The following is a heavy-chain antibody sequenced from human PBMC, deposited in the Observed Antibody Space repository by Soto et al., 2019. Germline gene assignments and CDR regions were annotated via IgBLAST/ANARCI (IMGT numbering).Heavy chain of an antibody. CDR3: ATLSGSGDYYFDY. D-gene: IGHD3-10*01. CDR2: INAGNGNT. CDR1: GYTFTSYA. Sequence: ASVKVSCKASGYTFTSYAMHWVRQAPGQRLEWMGWINAGNGNTKYSQKFQGRVTITRDTSASTAYMELSSLRSEDTAVYYGATLSGSGDYYFDYWGQGNLVTFSS. V-gene: IGHV1-3*01. J-gene: IGHJ4*02.